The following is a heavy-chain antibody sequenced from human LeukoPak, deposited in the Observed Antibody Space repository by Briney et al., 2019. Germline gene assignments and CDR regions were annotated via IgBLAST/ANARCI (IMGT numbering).Heavy chain of an antibody. Sequence: ASVKVSCKASGYTFTSYDINWVRQATGQGLEWMGWMNPNSGNTGYAQKFQGRVTITRNTSISTAYMELSSLRSEDTAVYYCARDRPGGQAFDIWGPGTMVTVSS. D-gene: IGHD6-6*01. CDR3: ARDRPGGQAFDI. CDR1: GYTFTSYD. V-gene: IGHV1-8*03. CDR2: MNPNSGNT. J-gene: IGHJ3*02.